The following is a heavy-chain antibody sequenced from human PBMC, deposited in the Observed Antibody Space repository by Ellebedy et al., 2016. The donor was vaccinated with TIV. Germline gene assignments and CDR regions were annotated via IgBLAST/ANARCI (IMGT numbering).Heavy chain of an antibody. D-gene: IGHD6-19*01. CDR2: IAHDGSIR. J-gene: IGHJ4*02. CDR3: AKEISVRSSSGWPLDY. Sequence: GESLKISCAASGLTFSDYVMHWVRQAPGEGLEWVAIIAHDGSIRHYADSVKGRFTVSRDNSKNTLYLQMDSLRPEDTSVYYCAKEISVRSSSGWPLDYWGQGTLVTVPS. CDR1: GLTFSDYV. V-gene: IGHV3-30*18.